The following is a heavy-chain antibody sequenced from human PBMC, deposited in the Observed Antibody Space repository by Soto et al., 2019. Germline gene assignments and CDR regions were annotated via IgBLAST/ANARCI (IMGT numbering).Heavy chain of an antibody. D-gene: IGHD1-26*01. Sequence: PSETLSLTCTASGGSIGSYYWNWIRQPPGKGLEWIGYINDSGSAHYNPSLKSRVTISVDTFKKQFSLKLTSVTAADTAVYYCARGGGYHDYCGQGTTVTVYS. CDR3: ARGGGYHDY. J-gene: IGHJ4*03. CDR2: INDSGSA. V-gene: IGHV4-59*01. CDR1: GGSIGSYY.